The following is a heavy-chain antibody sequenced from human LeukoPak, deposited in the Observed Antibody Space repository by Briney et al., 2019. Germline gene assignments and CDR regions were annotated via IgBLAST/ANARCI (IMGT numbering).Heavy chain of an antibody. V-gene: IGHV1-69*08. CDR1: GGSFSDYS. Sequence: SVKVSCKASGGSFSDYSISWVRHSTGQGLEWRGRIIAILDTAQYAQKFQGRFTITADKSTTSVYMDLSSLRSDDTAVYYCVRSGYDYDWFDPWGQGTLVTVSS. CDR3: VRSGYDYDWFDP. D-gene: IGHD5-12*01. J-gene: IGHJ5*02. CDR2: IIAILDTA.